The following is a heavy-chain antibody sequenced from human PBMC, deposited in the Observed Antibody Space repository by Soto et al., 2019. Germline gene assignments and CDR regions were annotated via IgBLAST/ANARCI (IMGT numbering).Heavy chain of an antibody. CDR3: ARPGSGYDVLTGRYFYYYHTVDV. CDR1: GFIFSTYA. CDR2: ISYDGNTK. J-gene: IGHJ6*02. V-gene: IGHV3-30-3*01. D-gene: IGHD3-9*01. Sequence: PGGSLRLSCAASGFIFSTYAMHWVRQPPGKGLEWVAVISYDGNTKDYADSVKGRFSISRDNSKNTVYLQMSSLRTGDTAVYYCARPGSGYDVLTGRYFYYYHTVDVWGQGTTVTVSS.